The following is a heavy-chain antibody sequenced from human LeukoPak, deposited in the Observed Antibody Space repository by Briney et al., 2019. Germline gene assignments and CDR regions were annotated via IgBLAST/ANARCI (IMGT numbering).Heavy chain of an antibody. J-gene: IGHJ4*02. CDR3: ARGLAAPDY. D-gene: IGHD6-6*01. CDR2: INHSGST. CDR1: GGSFSGYY. V-gene: IGHV4-34*01. Sequence: SETLSLTCAVYGGSFSGYYWSWIRQPPGKGLEWIGEINHSGSTNYNPSLKSRVTISVDTSKNQFSLKLSSVTAADAAVYYCARGLAAPDYWGQGTLVTFSS.